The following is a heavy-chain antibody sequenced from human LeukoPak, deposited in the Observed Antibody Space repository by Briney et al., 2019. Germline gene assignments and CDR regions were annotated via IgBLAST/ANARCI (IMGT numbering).Heavy chain of an antibody. CDR2: IHYSGNT. V-gene: IGHV4-59*13. CDR3: ARGRGTIDY. D-gene: IGHD3-10*01. J-gene: IGHJ4*02. Sequence: SETLSLTCTVSGDSISGFYWTWIRHPPGKGLEWIGYIHYSGNTNYNPSLKSRATISVDTSKNQFSLKLSSVTAADTAVYYCARGRGTIDYWGQGTLVTVSS. CDR1: GDSISGFY.